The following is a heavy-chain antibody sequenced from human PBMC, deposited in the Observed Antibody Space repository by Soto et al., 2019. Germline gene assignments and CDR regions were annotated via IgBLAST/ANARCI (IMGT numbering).Heavy chain of an antibody. CDR2: ISGSGGST. J-gene: IGHJ4*02. Sequence: PVGSLRLSCAASGFTFSSYAMSWVRQAPGKGLEWVSAISGSGGSTYYADSVKGRFTISRDNSKNTLYLQMNSLRAEDTAVYYCAKVPKGGARPNYFDYWGQGTLVTVSS. D-gene: IGHD1-26*01. CDR3: AKVPKGGARPNYFDY. CDR1: GFTFSSYA. V-gene: IGHV3-23*01.